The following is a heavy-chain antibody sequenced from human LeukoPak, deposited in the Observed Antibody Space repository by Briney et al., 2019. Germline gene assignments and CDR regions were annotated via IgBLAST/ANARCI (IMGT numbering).Heavy chain of an antibody. D-gene: IGHD3-9*01. CDR2: LSKSGNT. CDR1: GGSISSYY. J-gene: IGHJ3*02. V-gene: IGHV4-59*01. Sequence: SETLSLTCTVSGGSISSYYWSWIWLPPGKGLEWIGYLSKSGNTNYSPSLKSRVTIFGDTSKNQFFLKLSSVTAADTAVYYCARARYVNSFYAFDIWGQGTLVTVSS. CDR3: ARARYVNSFYAFDI.